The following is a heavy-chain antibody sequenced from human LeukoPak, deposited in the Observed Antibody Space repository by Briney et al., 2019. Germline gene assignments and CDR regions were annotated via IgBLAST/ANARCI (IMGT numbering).Heavy chain of an antibody. V-gene: IGHV4-4*09. D-gene: IGHD2-2*01. CDR1: GGSTSSYY. CDR3: ARLWCSTSCTFDY. J-gene: IGHJ4*02. Sequence: SETLSLTCAVSGGSTSSYYWSWIRQPPGKGLEWIGYIYTSGSTNYNPSLKSRVTISVDTSKNQFSLKLSSVTAADTAVYYCARLWCSTSCTFDYWGQGTLVTVSS. CDR2: IYTSGST.